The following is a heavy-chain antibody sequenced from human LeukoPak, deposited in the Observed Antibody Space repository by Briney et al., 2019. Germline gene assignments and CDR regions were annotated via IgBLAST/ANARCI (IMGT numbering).Heavy chain of an antibody. V-gene: IGHV1-18*01. J-gene: IGHJ4*02. CDR1: DYTFTNYG. CDR2: ISAYNGKT. Sequence: ASVKVSCKASDYTFTNYGVSWVRQAPGQGLEWMGWISAYNGKTYYAQKFQGRVTVTTDTSTSTAYMELSSLRSEDTAVYYCATLGYCSGGSCLDYWGQGTLVTVSS. D-gene: IGHD2-15*01. CDR3: ATLGYCSGGSCLDY.